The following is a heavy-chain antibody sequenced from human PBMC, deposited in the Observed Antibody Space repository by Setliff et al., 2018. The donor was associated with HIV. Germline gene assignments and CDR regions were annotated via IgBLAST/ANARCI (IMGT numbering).Heavy chain of an antibody. CDR3: ARRRVDAAKAAFDY. V-gene: IGHV4-4*08. J-gene: IGHJ4*02. CDR1: GASFTDHY. D-gene: IGHD5-18*01. CDR2: IYRTGSA. Sequence: PSETLSLTCIVSGASFTDHYWSWIRQPPGKGLEWFGHIYRTGSANYNPSLKSRLTISVDTSKNQFSLNLSSVTAADTAVYYCARRRVDAAKAAFDYWGQGTLVTVSS.